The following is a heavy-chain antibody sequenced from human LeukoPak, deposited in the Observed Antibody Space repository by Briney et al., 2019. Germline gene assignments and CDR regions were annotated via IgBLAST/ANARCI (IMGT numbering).Heavy chain of an antibody. CDR1: GGSISSSSYY. CDR2: IYYSGST. V-gene: IGHV4-39*07. CDR3: ARAVLTYYYGSGSYSQPYGMDV. Sequence: SETLSLTCTVSGGSISSSSYYWGWIRQPPGKGLEWIGSIYYSGSTYYNPSLKSRVTISVDTSKNQFSLKLSSVTAADTAVYYCARAVLTYYYGSGSYSQPYGMDVWGQGTTVTVSS. J-gene: IGHJ6*02. D-gene: IGHD3-10*01.